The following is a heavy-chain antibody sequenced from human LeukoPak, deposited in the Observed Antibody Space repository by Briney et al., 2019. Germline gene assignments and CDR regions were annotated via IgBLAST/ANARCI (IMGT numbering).Heavy chain of an antibody. D-gene: IGHD3-10*01. V-gene: IGHV3-30*04. CDR2: ISYDGSSQ. CDR3: ARGDYYGSGSYYSHFDF. CDR1: GFTFSSYA. Sequence: GGSLRLSCAASGFTFSSYAMHWVRQTPGKGLEWVAAISYDGSSQYYADSVKGRFTISRDNYKNTLYLQMNSLRAEDTAVYYCARGDYYGSGSYYSHFDFWGQGTLVTVSS. J-gene: IGHJ4*02.